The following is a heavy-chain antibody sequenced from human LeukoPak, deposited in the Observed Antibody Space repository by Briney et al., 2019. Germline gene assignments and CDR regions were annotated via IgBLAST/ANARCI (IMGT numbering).Heavy chain of an antibody. V-gene: IGHV4-34*01. Sequence: SETLSLTCAVYGVSFSGYYWSWIRQPPGKGLEWIGEINHSGSTNYNPSLKSRVTISVDTSKNQFSLKLSSVTAADTAVYYCARGRSEYYDSSGYYYVLFSFDYWGQGTLVTVSS. J-gene: IGHJ4*02. D-gene: IGHD3-22*01. CDR3: ARGRSEYYDSSGYYYVLFSFDY. CDR2: INHSGST. CDR1: GVSFSGYY.